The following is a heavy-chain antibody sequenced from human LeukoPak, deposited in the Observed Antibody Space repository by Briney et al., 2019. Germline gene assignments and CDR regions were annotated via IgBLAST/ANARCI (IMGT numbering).Heavy chain of an antibody. Sequence: ASVKVSCKVSGYTLTELSMHWVRQAPGKGLAWVGGFDPEDGETIYAQKFQGRVTMTEHTSTDTAYMELSSLRSEDTAVYYCATGLRYFDWLIHWGQGTLVSVPS. CDR1: GYTLTELS. V-gene: IGHV1-24*01. D-gene: IGHD3-9*01. CDR3: ATGLRYFDWLIH. CDR2: FDPEDGET. J-gene: IGHJ5*02.